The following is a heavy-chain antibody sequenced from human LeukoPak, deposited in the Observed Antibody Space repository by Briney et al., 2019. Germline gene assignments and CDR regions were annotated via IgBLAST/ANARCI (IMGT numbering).Heavy chain of an antibody. D-gene: IGHD3-10*01. V-gene: IGHV4-39*01. CDR2: IYYSGST. Sequence: SETLSLTCTVSGGSISSSGYYWGWVRQPPGEGLEWIGSIYYSGSTYYNPSLKGRVTISVDTSKNQFSLKLSSVIAADTAVYYCARRRSGYYGSGKIGYYSYYMDVWGKGTTVTVSS. J-gene: IGHJ6*03. CDR3: ARRRSGYYGSGKIGYYSYYMDV. CDR1: GGSISSSGYY.